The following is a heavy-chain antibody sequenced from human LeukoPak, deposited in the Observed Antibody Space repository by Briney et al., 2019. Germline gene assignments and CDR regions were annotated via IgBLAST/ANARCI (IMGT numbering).Heavy chain of an antibody. Sequence: SETLSLTCTVSGGSVSSYYWSWIRQPAGKGLEWIGRIYTSGSPNYNPSLKSRVTISVDTSKNQFSLKLSSVTAADTGVYYCARESCSGGSCYAGSWGQGTLVTVSS. CDR2: IYTSGSP. CDR3: ARESCSGGSCYAGS. D-gene: IGHD2-15*01. V-gene: IGHV4-4*07. CDR1: GGSVSSYY. J-gene: IGHJ4*02.